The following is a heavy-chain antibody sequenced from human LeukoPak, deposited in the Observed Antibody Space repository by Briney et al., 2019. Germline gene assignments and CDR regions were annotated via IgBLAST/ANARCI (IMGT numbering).Heavy chain of an antibody. J-gene: IGHJ4*02. D-gene: IGHD3-22*01. CDR1: GFVLSDYN. V-gene: IGHV3-21*06. CDR2: ISSSSRYI. Sequence: GGSLRLSCAASGFVLSDYNINWVRQAPGKGLEWVAFISSSSRYIYYADSLQGRVAISRDNAKNSLDLQLNNLRAEDTAMYYCARDLDDYYDSSGTSFDYWGQGTLVTVSS. CDR3: ARDLDDYYDSSGTSFDY.